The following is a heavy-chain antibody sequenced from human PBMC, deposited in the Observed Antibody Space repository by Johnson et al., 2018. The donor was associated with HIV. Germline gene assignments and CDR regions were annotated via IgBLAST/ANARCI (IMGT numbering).Heavy chain of an antibody. CDR2: MNGDGKST. V-gene: IGHV3-74*02. J-gene: IGHJ3*02. D-gene: IGHD5-12*01. Sequence: VQLVESGGGFVQPGGSLRLSCAASGFTFINYWMHWVRQAPGKGLVWVSRMNGDGKSTTYADSVKGRFTISRDNSKNTLYLQMNSLRAEDTAVYYCARAYSGPKGDAFDIWCQGTMVTVSS. CDR1: GFTFINYW. CDR3: ARAYSGPKGDAFDI.